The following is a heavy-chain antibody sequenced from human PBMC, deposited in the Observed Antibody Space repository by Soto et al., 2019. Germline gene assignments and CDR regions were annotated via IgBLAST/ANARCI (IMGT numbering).Heavy chain of an antibody. V-gene: IGHV4-59*12. Sequence: PSETLSLTCTVSGGSISSSYWSWIRQPPGKGLEWIGYISYSGSTNYNPSLTSRVSMSVDTSSQQVSLKLSSVTAADTAVYYCARRIAMIVVVFDSWGQGTLVTVSS. CDR2: ISYSGST. CDR1: GGSISSSY. J-gene: IGHJ4*02. CDR3: ARRIAMIVVVFDS. D-gene: IGHD3-22*01.